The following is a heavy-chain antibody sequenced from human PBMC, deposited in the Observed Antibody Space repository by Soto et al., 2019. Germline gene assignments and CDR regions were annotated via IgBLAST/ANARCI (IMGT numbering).Heavy chain of an antibody. CDR3: AKARITGIAVAAENWFDP. CDR2: ISGSGGST. Sequence: GGSLRFSCAASGFTFSSYAMSWVRQAPGKGLEWVSAISGSGGSTYYADSVKGRFTISRDNSKNTLYLQMNSLRAEDTAVYYCAKARITGIAVAAENWFDPWGQGTLVTVSS. CDR1: GFTFSSYA. J-gene: IGHJ5*02. D-gene: IGHD6-19*01. V-gene: IGHV3-23*01.